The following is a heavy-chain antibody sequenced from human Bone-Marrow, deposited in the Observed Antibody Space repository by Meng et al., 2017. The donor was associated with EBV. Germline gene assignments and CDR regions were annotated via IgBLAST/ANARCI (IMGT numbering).Heavy chain of an antibody. V-gene: IGHV4/OR15-8*01. CDR1: SGSISSSNW. Sequence: QLQLQESGPGLVKPSETLSPTCVVSSGSISSSNWWSWVRQPPGKGLEWIGEINHSGSTNYNPSLKSRVTISVDTSKNQFSLKLSSVTAADTAVYYCARPYYYGSGGNYWGQGTLVTVSS. D-gene: IGHD3-10*01. CDR2: INHSGST. CDR3: ARPYYYGSGGNY. J-gene: IGHJ4*02.